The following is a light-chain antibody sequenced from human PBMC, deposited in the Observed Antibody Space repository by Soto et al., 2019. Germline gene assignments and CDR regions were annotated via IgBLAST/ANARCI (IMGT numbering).Light chain of an antibody. J-gene: IGKJ1*01. V-gene: IGKV1-6*01. Sequence: AIQMTQSPTSLSASVGDRVTITCRASRDISDDLGWYQHKPGRAPKLLISAASRLQSGVPSRFSGSGSGADFTLTITSLQPEDCATYYCLQYFGYPRTFGQGTKVEIK. CDR1: RDISDD. CDR2: AAS. CDR3: LQYFGYPRT.